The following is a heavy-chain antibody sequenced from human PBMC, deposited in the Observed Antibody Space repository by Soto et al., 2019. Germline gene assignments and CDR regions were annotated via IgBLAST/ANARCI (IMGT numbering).Heavy chain of an antibody. CDR3: ARGSDSSGFGSY. Sequence: PSEPRSLTCTVSGGSISSYYWSWIRQPPGKGLEWIGYIYYSGGTNYNPSLKSRVTISVDTSKNQFSLRLSSVTAADTAVYYCARGSDSSGFGSYWGQGTLVTVSS. CDR2: IYYSGGT. CDR1: GGSISSYY. J-gene: IGHJ4*02. V-gene: IGHV4-59*01. D-gene: IGHD6-19*01.